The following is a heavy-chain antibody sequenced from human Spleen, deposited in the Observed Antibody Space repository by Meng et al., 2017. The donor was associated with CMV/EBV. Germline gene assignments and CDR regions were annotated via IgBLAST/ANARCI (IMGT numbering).Heavy chain of an antibody. CDR2: ISSSSSYI. D-gene: IGHD1-7*01. CDR1: GFTFSSYS. J-gene: IGHJ4*02. V-gene: IGHV3-21*01. Sequence: SCAAFGFTFSSYSMNWVRQAPGKGLEWVSSISSSSSYIYYADSVKGRFTISRDNAKNSLYLQMNSLRAEDTAVYYCARQTGTRARLDYWGQGTLVTVSS. CDR3: ARQTGTRARLDY.